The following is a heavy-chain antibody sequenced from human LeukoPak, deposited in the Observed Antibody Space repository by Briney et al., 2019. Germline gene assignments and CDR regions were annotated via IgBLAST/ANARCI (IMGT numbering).Heavy chain of an antibody. J-gene: IGHJ3*02. CDR2: LYHSGST. D-gene: IGHD5-24*01. CDR1: GYSISSGYY. V-gene: IGHV4-38-2*01. CDR3: ARQRDTENAFDI. Sequence: SETLSLTCAVSGYSISSGYYWGWIRQPPGKGLEWIGSLYHSGSTYYNPSLKSRVTIPVDTSKNPFSLKLSSVTAADTAVYYCARQRDTENAFDIWGQGTMVTVSS.